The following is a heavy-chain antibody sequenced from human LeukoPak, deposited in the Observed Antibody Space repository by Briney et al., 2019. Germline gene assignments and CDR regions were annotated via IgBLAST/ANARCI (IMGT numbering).Heavy chain of an antibody. D-gene: IGHD6-19*01. CDR3: ARDLRIAVADIAFDI. Sequence: GGSLRLSCAASGFTVSSNYMSWVRQAPGKGLEWVSVIYGGGSTDYADSVKGRFTISRDNLKNTLYLQMNSLRAEDTAVYYCARDLRIAVADIAFDIWGQGTMVTVSS. V-gene: IGHV3-53*01. CDR2: IYGGGST. CDR1: GFTVSSNY. J-gene: IGHJ3*02.